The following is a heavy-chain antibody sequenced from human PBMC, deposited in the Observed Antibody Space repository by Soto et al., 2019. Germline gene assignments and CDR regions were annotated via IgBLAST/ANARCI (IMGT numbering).Heavy chain of an antibody. D-gene: IGHD5-18*01. CDR2: INPSGGST. CDR3: ARALETAYGMDV. V-gene: IGHV1-46*01. CDR1: GYTFTSYY. Sequence: QVQLVQSGAEVKKPGASVKVSCKASGYTFTSYYMHWVRQAPGQGLEWMGIINPSGGSTSYAQKFQGRVTMTRHTSTSTVYRELSSLRSEDTAVYYCARALETAYGMDVWGPGTTVTVSS. J-gene: IGHJ6*02.